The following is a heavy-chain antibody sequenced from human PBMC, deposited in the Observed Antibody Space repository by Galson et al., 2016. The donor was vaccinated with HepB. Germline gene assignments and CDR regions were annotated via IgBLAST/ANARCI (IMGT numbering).Heavy chain of an antibody. CDR1: GYSFISYD. D-gene: IGHD2-15*01. CDR3: ATASGGSSNYYYYGMDV. V-gene: IGHV1-8*01. J-gene: IGHJ6*02. CDR2: MNPNSGNT. Sequence: SVKVSCKGSGYSFISYDINWVRQAPGQGLEWMGWMNPNSGNTGYSQKFKGRVTMTRNTSISTAYMELSSLRSEDTAVYYCATASGGSSNYYYYGMDVWGQGTTVTVSS.